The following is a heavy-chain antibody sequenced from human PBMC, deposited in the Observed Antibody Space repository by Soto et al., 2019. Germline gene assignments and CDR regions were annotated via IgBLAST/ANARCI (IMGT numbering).Heavy chain of an antibody. D-gene: IGHD2-2*01. Sequence: SENLSLTCTVSGCSISSSSYYWGSIRQPPGKGLEWIGSIYYSGSTYYNPSLKSRVTISVDTSKSQFSLKLSSVTVADTAVYYCARLGGYCSSTSCYGYYGMDVWGQGTTVTVSS. CDR3: ARLGGYCSSTSCYGYYGMDV. V-gene: IGHV4-39*01. CDR2: IYYSGST. CDR1: GCSISSSSYY. J-gene: IGHJ6*02.